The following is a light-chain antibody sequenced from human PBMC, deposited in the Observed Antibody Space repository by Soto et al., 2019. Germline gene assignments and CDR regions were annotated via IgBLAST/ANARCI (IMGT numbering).Light chain of an antibody. CDR3: HQRQSWPRT. CDR1: QSVNSIY. CDR2: QTS. Sequence: EIVLTQSPGTLSLSPGERATLSCRASQSVNSIYLAWYQQKPGQAPRLLIYQTSIRAAGIPARFSASGSGTDFTLTISDVQPEDFALYYCHQRQSWPRTFGQGTKVDI. J-gene: IGKJ1*01. V-gene: IGKV3D-20*02.